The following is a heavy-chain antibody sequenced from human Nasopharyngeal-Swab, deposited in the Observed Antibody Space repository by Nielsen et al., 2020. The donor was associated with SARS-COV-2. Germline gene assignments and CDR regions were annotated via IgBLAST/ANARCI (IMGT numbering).Heavy chain of an antibody. CDR1: GFTFSSYA. D-gene: IGHD4-17*01. J-gene: IGHJ4*02. Sequence: GGSLRLSCAASGFTFSSYAISWVRQAPGKGLEWVSAISGSGGSTHYADSVKGRFSISRDNSRNTLCLQMNSLRAEDTAVYYCAKGQYADVLTTIVYWGQGTLVTVSS. V-gene: IGHV3-23*01. CDR3: AKGQYADVLTTIVY. CDR2: ISGSGGST.